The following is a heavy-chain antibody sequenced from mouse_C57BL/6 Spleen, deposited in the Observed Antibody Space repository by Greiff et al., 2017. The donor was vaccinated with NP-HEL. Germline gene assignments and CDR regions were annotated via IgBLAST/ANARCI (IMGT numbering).Heavy chain of an antibody. V-gene: IGHV2-6*01. J-gene: IGHJ3*01. CDR1: GFSLTSYG. D-gene: IGHD4-1*01. CDR2: IWGVGST. Sequence: VQLVESGPGLVAPSQSLSITCTVSGFSLTSYGVDWVRQSPGKGLEWLGVIWGVGSTNYNSALKSRLSISKDNSKSQVFLKMNSLRTDDTAMYYCASGANSAWFAYWGQGTLVTVSA. CDR3: ASGANSAWFAY.